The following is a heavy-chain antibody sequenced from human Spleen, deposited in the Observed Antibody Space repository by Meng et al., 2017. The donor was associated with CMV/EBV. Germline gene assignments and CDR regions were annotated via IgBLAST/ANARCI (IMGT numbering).Heavy chain of an antibody. V-gene: IGHV1-69*13. Sequence: VKVSCKASGGTLSSYAITWVRQAPGQGLEWMGGIIPIFGTPSHAQKFQGRVTIDMDESTTTAYMEVNSLTSNDTAVYYCARLRGTVYGILSDDALDVWGQGTMVTVSS. D-gene: IGHD2-8*02. CDR2: IIPIFGTP. CDR1: GGTLSSYA. CDR3: ARLRGTVYGILSDDALDV. J-gene: IGHJ3*01.